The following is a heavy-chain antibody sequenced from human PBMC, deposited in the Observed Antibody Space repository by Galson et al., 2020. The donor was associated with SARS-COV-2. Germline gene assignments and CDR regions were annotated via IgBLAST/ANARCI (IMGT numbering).Heavy chain of an antibody. CDR3: AGALAI. J-gene: IGHJ4*02. V-gene: IGHV3-74*01. CDR1: GFAFSYYW. CDR2: FKSDRTII. Sequence: GGSLTLSCAAPGFAFSYYWMHWVRPPPRKGLVPVSRFKSDRTIISYADSVKGRFTISRDNAKTTLYLQMNSLRSEDTALYCFAGALAIWGQGTLVTVSS.